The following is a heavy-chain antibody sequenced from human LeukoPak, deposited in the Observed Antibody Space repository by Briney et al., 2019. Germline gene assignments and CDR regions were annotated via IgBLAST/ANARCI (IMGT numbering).Heavy chain of an antibody. CDR1: GFTVSSNY. V-gene: IGHV3-66*01. D-gene: IGHD2-21*02. CDR2: IYSGGST. CDR3: AKDRSYCGGDCYSAGGPIDY. Sequence: GGSLRLSCAASGFTVSSNYMTWVRQAPGKGLEWVSVIYSGGSTNYEDSVKGRFTISRDDSKNTLYLQMNSLRAEDTAVYYCAKDRSYCGGDCYSAGGPIDYWGQGTLVTVSS. J-gene: IGHJ4*02.